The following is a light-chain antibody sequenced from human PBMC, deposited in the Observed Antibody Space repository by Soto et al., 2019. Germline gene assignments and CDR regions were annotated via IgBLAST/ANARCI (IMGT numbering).Light chain of an antibody. CDR1: QTIGRTY. V-gene: IGKV3-20*01. Sequence: EIVLTQSPGTLSLSPGETATLCCRASQTIGRTYLAWYQQKPGQAPRLIIFGTSSRANGIPDRFSGSGSGTDFTLSISRLEPEDFAAYYCQQYASSPLLTFGGGTKVDIK. J-gene: IGKJ4*01. CDR2: GTS. CDR3: QQYASSPLLT.